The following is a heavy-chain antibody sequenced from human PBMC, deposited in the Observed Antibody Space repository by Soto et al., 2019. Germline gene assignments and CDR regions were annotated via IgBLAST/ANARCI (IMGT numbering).Heavy chain of an antibody. CDR2: ISEGGTTT. J-gene: IGHJ4*02. CDR3: VRDARGGGLLLWDC. D-gene: IGHD3-16*01. Sequence: EVQVVESGGGLAQSGGSLRLSCAASGFMFNDYEMNWVRQAPGKGLEWVSYISEGGTTTHYTDSVKVRFTISRDNAKESFYLQMNSLISEDTANCFCVRDARGGGLLLWDCWGQGVVVSVSS. CDR1: GFMFNDYE. V-gene: IGHV3-48*03.